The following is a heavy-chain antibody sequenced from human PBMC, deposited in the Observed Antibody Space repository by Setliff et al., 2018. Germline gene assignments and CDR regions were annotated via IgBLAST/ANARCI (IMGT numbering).Heavy chain of an antibody. J-gene: IGHJ3*02. CDR2: IYTSGST. CDR3: ARKGISALSGAFDM. Sequence: SETLSLTCTVSGGSISNYYWSWIRQPAGKGLEWIGRIYTSGSTNYNPSLKSRVTMSVDTSKNQFSLKLSSVTAADTAVYYCARKGISALSGAFDMWGQGTMVTGSS. D-gene: IGHD1-26*01. V-gene: IGHV4-4*07. CDR1: GGSISNYY.